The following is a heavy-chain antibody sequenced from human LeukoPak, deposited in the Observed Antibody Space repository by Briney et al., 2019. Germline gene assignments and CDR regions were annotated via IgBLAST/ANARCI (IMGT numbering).Heavy chain of an antibody. Sequence: ASVKVSCKASGYTFTSYYMHWVRQAPGQGLEWMGIINPSGGSTSYAQKFQGRVTTTRDMSTSTVYMELSSLRSEDTAVYYCARDTYDSDSSGYYLPATPLPDYWGQGTLVTVSS. D-gene: IGHD3-22*01. CDR1: GYTFTSYY. CDR2: INPSGGST. CDR3: ARDTYDSDSSGYYLPATPLPDY. J-gene: IGHJ4*02. V-gene: IGHV1-46*01.